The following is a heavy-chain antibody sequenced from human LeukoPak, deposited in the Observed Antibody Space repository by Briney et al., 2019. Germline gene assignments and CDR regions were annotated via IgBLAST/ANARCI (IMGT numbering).Heavy chain of an antibody. D-gene: IGHD2-2*01. V-gene: IGHV1-18*01. CDR2: ISAYNGNT. CDR3: ARVLAYCSSTSCHDY. Sequence: GASVKVSCKASGYTFTSYGISWVRQAPGQGLEWMGWISAYNGNTDYAQKFQGRVTMTTDTSTSTAYMELTSLRSDDTAVYYCARVLAYCSSTSCHDYWGQGTLVTVSS. J-gene: IGHJ4*02. CDR1: GYTFTSYG.